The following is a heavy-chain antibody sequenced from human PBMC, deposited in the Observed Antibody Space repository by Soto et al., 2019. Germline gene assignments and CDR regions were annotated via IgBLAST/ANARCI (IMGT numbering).Heavy chain of an antibody. CDR1: GGTFSSYA. D-gene: IGHD3-3*01. CDR2: IIPIFGTA. V-gene: IGHV1-69*13. CDR3: AASWDDFWSGYSFDY. J-gene: IGHJ4*02. Sequence: ASVKVSCKASGGTFSSYAISWVRQAPGQGLEWMGGIIPIFGTANYAQKFQGRVTITADESTSTAYMELSSLRSEDTAVYYCAASWDDFWSGYSFDYWGQGTLVTVSS.